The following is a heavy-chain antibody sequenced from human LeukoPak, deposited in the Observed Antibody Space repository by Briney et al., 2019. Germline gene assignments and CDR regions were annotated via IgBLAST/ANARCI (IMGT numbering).Heavy chain of an antibody. Sequence: SETLSLTCAVYGGSFSGYYWGWIRQPPGKGLEWIGEINHSGSTNYNPSLKSRVTISVDTSKNQFSLKLSSVTAADTAVYYCARGDITMVGYWGQGTLVTVSS. D-gene: IGHD3-10*01. CDR1: GGSFSGYY. J-gene: IGHJ4*02. V-gene: IGHV4-34*01. CDR3: ARGDITMVGY. CDR2: INHSGST.